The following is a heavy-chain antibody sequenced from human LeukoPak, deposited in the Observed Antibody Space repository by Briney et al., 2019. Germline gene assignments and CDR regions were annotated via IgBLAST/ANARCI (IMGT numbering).Heavy chain of an antibody. Sequence: PGGSLRLSCAATGFSFSSYALSWVRQAPGKGLEWVSAISSGGDRTYYADSVTGRFTISRDNSKNMLFLQMSSLRAEDAAMYYCTREAIATGYAYDWGQGTLVTV. V-gene: IGHV3-23*01. CDR1: GFSFSSYA. CDR3: TREAIATGYAYD. J-gene: IGHJ4*02. CDR2: ISSGGDRT. D-gene: IGHD3-16*01.